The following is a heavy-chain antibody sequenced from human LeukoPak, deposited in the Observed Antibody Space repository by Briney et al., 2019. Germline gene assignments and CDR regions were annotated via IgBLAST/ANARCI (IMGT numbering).Heavy chain of an antibody. D-gene: IGHD5-12*01. CDR1: GFTFSSYG. CDR3: ARDRGYSGYDYADY. Sequence: GGSLRLSCAASGFTFSSYGMHWVRQAPGKRLEWVAVIWYDGSNKYYADSVKGRFTISRDNSKNTLYLQMNSLRAEDTAVYYCARDRGYSGYDYADYWGRGTLVIVSS. V-gene: IGHV3-33*01. J-gene: IGHJ2*01. CDR2: IWYDGSNK.